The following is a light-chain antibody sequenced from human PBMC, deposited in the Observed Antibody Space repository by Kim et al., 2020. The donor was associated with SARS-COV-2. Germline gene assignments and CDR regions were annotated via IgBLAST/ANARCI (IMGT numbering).Light chain of an antibody. V-gene: IGLV3-1*01. Sequence: VSPGQTTSITCSGDKLGDKYACWYQQKPGQSPVLVIYQDSKRPSGIPERFSGSYSGNTATLTISGTQAMDEADYYCQAWDSSTLVVFGGGTQLTVL. CDR3: QAWDSSTLVV. CDR1: KLGDKY. CDR2: QDS. J-gene: IGLJ2*01.